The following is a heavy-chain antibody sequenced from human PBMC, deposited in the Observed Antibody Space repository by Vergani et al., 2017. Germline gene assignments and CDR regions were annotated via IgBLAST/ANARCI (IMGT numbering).Heavy chain of an antibody. CDR2: INNNGGST. D-gene: IGHD2-2*01. J-gene: IGHJ3*01. CDR3: AKVCGSTSCPYGGGAFDV. CDR1: GFTFNSYA. Sequence: QLLESGGGLIQPGGSLRLSCAASGFTFNSYAMTWVRQAPGKGLEWVSGINNNGGSTYYADSVKGRFTISRDNSKNTLYLQMTDLRAEDTTTYYCAKVCGSTSCPYGGGAFDVWGHGTMVTVSS. V-gene: IGHV3-23*01.